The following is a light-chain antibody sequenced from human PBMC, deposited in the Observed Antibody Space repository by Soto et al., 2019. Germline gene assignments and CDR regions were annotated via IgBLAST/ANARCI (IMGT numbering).Light chain of an antibody. CDR1: QSVSSN. V-gene: IGKV3-15*01. Sequence: EIVMTQSPATLSVSPGERATLSCMASQSVSSNLAWYQQKPGQAPRLIIYGASTRATGIPARFSGSWSGTECTLTISSMQPDDVSTYYCQQYTGYSRTFGQGTKVDIK. CDR2: GAS. J-gene: IGKJ1*01. CDR3: QQYTGYSRT.